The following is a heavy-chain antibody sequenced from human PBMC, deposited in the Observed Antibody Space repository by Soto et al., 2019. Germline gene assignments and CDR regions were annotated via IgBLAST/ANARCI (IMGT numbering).Heavy chain of an antibody. CDR3: ARFLGYDYVWGSYRYTGYDY. CDR2: ISAYNGNT. V-gene: IGHV1-18*01. Sequence: QVQLVQSGAEVKKPGASVKVSCKASGYTFTSYGISWVRQAPGQGLEWMGWISAYNGNTNYAQKLQGRVTMTTDTSTSTAYMELSSLRSDDTAVYYCARFLGYDYVWGSYRYTGYDYWGQGTLVTVSS. CDR1: GYTFTSYG. J-gene: IGHJ4*02. D-gene: IGHD3-16*02.